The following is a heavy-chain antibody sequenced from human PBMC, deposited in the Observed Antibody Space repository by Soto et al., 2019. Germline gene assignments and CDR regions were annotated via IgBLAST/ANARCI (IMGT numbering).Heavy chain of an antibody. D-gene: IGHD2-2*01. CDR1: GYTFTSYY. V-gene: IGHV1-46*01. J-gene: IGHJ5*02. Sequence: QVQLVQSGAEVKKPGASVKVSCKASGYTFTSYYMHWVRQAPGQGLEWMGIINPSGGSTSYAQKFQGRVTMTRDTSTSTVYMELSSLRSEDTAVYYCARDQCRYCSSTSCPWLSRACWFDPWGQGTLVTVSS. CDR3: ARDQCRYCSSTSCPWLSRACWFDP. CDR2: INPSGGST.